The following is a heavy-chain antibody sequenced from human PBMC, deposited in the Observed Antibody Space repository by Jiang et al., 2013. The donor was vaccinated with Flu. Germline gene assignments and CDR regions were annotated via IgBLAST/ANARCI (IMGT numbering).Heavy chain of an antibody. CDR2: IYGDDSDT. J-gene: IGHJ4*02. V-gene: IGHV5-51*01. Sequence: GAEVKKPGESLRISCGGSGYSFTNYWIGWVRQMPEKGLEWMGVIYGDDSDTRYSPSFQGQVTISVDKSSGIAYLQWSSLKASDTAIYYCARSRDRDCSNTNCYAFDSWGQGTRVTVSS. CDR1: GYSFTNYW. CDR3: ARSRDRDCSNTNCYAFDS. D-gene: IGHD2-2*01.